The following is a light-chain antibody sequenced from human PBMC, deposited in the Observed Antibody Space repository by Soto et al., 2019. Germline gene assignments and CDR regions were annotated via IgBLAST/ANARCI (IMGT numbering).Light chain of an antibody. Sequence: QSALTQPASVSGSPGQSITISCTGTSSDVGGYNYVSWYQQHPGKAPKVMIYEVSNRPSGVSNRFSGSKSGTTASLTISGLQAEDAADYYCSSYTRSSTRVFGGGTKVTVL. CDR1: SSDVGGYNY. CDR2: EVS. V-gene: IGLV2-14*01. CDR3: SSYTRSSTRV. J-gene: IGLJ3*02.